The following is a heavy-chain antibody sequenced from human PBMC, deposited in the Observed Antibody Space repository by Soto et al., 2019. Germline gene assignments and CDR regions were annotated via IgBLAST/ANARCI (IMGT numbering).Heavy chain of an antibody. CDR1: GYSFISYW. V-gene: IGHV5-10-1*01. D-gene: IGHD2-2*01. J-gene: IGHJ5*02. Sequence: PGESLKISCKGSGYSFISYWISLVRQMPGKGLEWMGRIDPSDSYTNYSPSFQGHVTISADKSISTAYLQWSSLKASDTAMYYCARQGGPPMQDIVLVPAAMESWFDPWGQGTLVTVSS. CDR2: IDPSDSYT. CDR3: ARQGGPPMQDIVLVPAAMESWFDP.